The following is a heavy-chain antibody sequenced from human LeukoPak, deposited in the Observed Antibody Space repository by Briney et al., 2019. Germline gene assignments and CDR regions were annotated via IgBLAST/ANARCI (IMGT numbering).Heavy chain of an antibody. CDR3: ARAGAYCGGDCYYGY. CDR2: IYHSGST. V-gene: IGHV4-30-2*01. D-gene: IGHD2-21*02. CDR1: GGSFSGYS. Sequence: ASETLSLTCAVYGGSFSGYSWSWIRQPPGKGLEWIGYIYHSGSTYYNPSLKSRVTISVDRSKNQFSLKLSSVTAADTAVYYCARAGAYCGGDCYYGYWGQGTLVTVSS. J-gene: IGHJ4*02.